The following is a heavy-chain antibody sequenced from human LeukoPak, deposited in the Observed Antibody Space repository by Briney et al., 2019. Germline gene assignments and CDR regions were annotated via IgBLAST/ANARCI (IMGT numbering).Heavy chain of an antibody. J-gene: IGHJ4*02. CDR1: GYIFKDFY. D-gene: IGHD5-24*01. Sequence: GASVKVSCKTSGYIFKDFYIHWVRQAPRHGLEWMGWINPNSGDTNSAQRFQGRVTMTRDTSTGTVYMDLSSLTSDDTAVYFCAKDSSGGYNSHWGQGTLVTVSS. V-gene: IGHV1-2*02. CDR2: INPNSGDT. CDR3: AKDSSGGYNSH.